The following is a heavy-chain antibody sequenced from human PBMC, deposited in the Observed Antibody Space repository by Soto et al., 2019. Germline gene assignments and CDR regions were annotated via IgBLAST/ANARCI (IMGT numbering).Heavy chain of an antibody. D-gene: IGHD3-22*01. J-gene: IGHJ4*02. CDR3: ASGVYYYDSSGYYRFDY. CDR2: IIPIFGTA. Sequence: SVKVSCKASGGTFSSYAISWVRQAPGQGLEWMGGIIPIFGTANYTQKFQGRVTITADESTSTAYMELSSLRSEDTAVYYCASGVYYYDSSGYYRFDYWGQGTLVTVSS. CDR1: GGTFSSYA. V-gene: IGHV1-69*13.